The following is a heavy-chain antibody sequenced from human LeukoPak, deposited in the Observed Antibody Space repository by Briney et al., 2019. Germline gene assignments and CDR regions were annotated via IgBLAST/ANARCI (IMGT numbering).Heavy chain of an antibody. D-gene: IGHD3-10*01. CDR1: GFTVSSNY. CDR3: AKGFNYGSGRYEYYQH. J-gene: IGHJ1*01. V-gene: IGHV3-23*01. Sequence: GGSLRLSCAASGFTVSSNYMSWVRQAPGKGLEWVSAISASGDSTYYADSVKGRFTISRDNSKNTLFLQMNTLRTTAVYYCAKGFNYGSGRYEYYQHWGQGTLVTVSS. CDR2: ISASGDST.